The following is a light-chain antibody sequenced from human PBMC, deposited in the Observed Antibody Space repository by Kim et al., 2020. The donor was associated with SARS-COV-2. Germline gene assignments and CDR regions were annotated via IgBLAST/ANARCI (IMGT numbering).Light chain of an antibody. V-gene: IGLV1-47*01. CDR1: SSDVGTNY. J-gene: IGLJ3*02. CDR2: KER. CDR3: ATWDDSLSGPV. Sequence: RGTIACSGGSSDVGTNYIHWYQQLPGTAPKLRIYKERQRPSGVPDRFSGSMSGTSASLAISGLQSEDEADYYCATWDDSLSGPVFGGGTKVTVL.